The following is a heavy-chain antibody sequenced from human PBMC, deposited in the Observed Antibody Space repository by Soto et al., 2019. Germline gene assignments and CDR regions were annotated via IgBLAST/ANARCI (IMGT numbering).Heavy chain of an antibody. Sequence: GGSLRLSCAASGFTFSSYAMHWVRQAPGKGLEWVAVISYDGSNKYYADSVKGRFTISRDNSKNTLYLQMNSLRAEDTAVYYCARDREYSSDYYYYYYGMDVWGQGTTVTVSS. J-gene: IGHJ6*02. D-gene: IGHD6-6*01. CDR1: GFTFSSYA. V-gene: IGHV3-30-3*01. CDR3: ARDREYSSDYYYYYYGMDV. CDR2: ISYDGSNK.